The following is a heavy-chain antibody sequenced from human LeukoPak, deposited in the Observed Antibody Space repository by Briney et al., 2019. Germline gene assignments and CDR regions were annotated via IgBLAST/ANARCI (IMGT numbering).Heavy chain of an antibody. CDR3: AKDRAYYYYMDV. CDR1: GFTFSSYG. V-gene: IGHV3-30*02. Sequence: GGSLRLSCAASGFTFSSYGMHWVRRAPGKGLEWVAFIRYDGSNKYYADSVKGRFTISRDNSKNTLYLQMNSLRAEDTAVYYCAKDRAYYYYMDVWGKGTPVTVSS. J-gene: IGHJ6*03. D-gene: IGHD3-10*01. CDR2: IRYDGSNK.